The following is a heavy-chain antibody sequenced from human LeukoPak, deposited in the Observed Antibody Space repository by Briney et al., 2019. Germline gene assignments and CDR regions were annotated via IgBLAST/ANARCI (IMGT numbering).Heavy chain of an antibody. CDR2: INPNSGGT. Sequence: ASVTVSCKASGYTSTGYYMHWVRQAPGQGLEWMGRINPNSGGTNYAQKFQGRVTMTRDTSISTAYMELSRLRSDDTAVYYCATQTSQDYYGVDVWGQGTTVTVSS. CDR1: GYTSTGYY. CDR3: ATQTSQDYYGVDV. J-gene: IGHJ6*02. D-gene: IGHD2-2*01. V-gene: IGHV1-2*06.